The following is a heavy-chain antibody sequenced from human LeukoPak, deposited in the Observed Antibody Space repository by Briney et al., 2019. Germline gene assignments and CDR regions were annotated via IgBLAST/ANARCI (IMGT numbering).Heavy chain of an antibody. CDR3: ARADIRAIASSGWYGFDY. V-gene: IGHV1-18*01. CDR1: GYTFTSYG. D-gene: IGHD6-19*01. Sequence: GASVKVSCRASGYTFTSYGISWVRQAPGQGLEGMGWISGYNGNTNYAQKFQGRVTMTTDTSTSTAYMELRSLRSDDTAVYYCARADIRAIASSGWYGFDYWGQGTLVTVSS. CDR2: ISGYNGNT. J-gene: IGHJ4*02.